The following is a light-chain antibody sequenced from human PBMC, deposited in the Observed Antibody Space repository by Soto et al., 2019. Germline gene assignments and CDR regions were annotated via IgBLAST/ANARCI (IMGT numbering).Light chain of an antibody. CDR1: QAISSY. Sequence: DIQMTQSPPSLSASVGDRVTMTCRASQAISSYVNWYQLKPGKAPKLLIFAASNLHSGVPSRFSGSVSGTEFTLTISSLQPDDFATYCCQQSYSTPLTFGQGTKV. V-gene: IGKV1-39*01. CDR3: QQSYSTPLT. CDR2: AAS. J-gene: IGKJ1*01.